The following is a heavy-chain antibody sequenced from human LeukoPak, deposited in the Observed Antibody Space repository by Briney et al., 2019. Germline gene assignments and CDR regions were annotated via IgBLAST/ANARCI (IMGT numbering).Heavy chain of an antibody. D-gene: IGHD1-14*01. J-gene: IGHJ6*04. V-gene: IGHV6-1*01. CDR3: ARVPRISHYGMDV. CDR2: TYYRSKWYN. CDR1: GDSFSINSAA. Sequence: SQTLSLTYAISGDSFSINSAAWNWLRQSPSRGLESLGRTYYRSKWYNDYAGSVKSRITINPDTSKNQFSLQLNSVTPEDTAVYYCARVPRISHYGMDVWGKGTTVTVSS.